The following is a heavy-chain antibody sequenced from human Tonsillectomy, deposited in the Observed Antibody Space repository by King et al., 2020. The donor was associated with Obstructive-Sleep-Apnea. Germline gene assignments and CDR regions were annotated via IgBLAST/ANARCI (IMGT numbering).Heavy chain of an antibody. Sequence: QLQESGPGLVKPSETLSLTCTVSGGSISSSSYYWGWIRQPPGKGLEWIGSIYYSGSTYYNPSLKSRVTISVDTSKNQFSLKLSSVTAADTAVYYCAREVRCSSTRCYISYYYYYGMDVWGQGTTVTVSS. D-gene: IGHD2-2*02. CDR3: AREVRCSSTRCYISYYYYYGMDV. CDR2: IYYSGST. CDR1: GGSISSSSYY. J-gene: IGHJ6*02. V-gene: IGHV4-39*07.